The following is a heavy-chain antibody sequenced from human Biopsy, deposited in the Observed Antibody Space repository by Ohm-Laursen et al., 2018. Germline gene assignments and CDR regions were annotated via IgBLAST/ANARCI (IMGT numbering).Heavy chain of an antibody. CDR2: MNPKSGDT. J-gene: IGHJ3*02. V-gene: IGHV1-8*01. CDR1: GYTFINYD. Sequence: AASVKVSCKTSGYTFINYDIHWVRQASGQGLEWMGWMNPKSGDTGYAHKFQGRVTMARNASISTANMEMSGLRSEDTAVYYCARGRLSGTRRALDIWGQGTMVTVSS. D-gene: IGHD1-7*01. CDR3: ARGRLSGTRRALDI.